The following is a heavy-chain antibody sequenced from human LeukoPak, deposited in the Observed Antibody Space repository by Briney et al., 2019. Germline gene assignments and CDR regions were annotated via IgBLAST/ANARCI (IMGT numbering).Heavy chain of an antibody. CDR1: GYTFTGYY. Sequence: ASVKASCKASGYTFTGYYIHWVRQAPGQGLEWMGWINSNSGGTKYVQKFQGRVTMTRDTSSSTAYMELSRLRSDDTAVYYCARGGDCSDTSCYSVDSWGQGTLVTVS. CDR2: INSNSGGT. D-gene: IGHD2-15*01. J-gene: IGHJ4*02. V-gene: IGHV1-2*02. CDR3: ARGGDCSDTSCYSVDS.